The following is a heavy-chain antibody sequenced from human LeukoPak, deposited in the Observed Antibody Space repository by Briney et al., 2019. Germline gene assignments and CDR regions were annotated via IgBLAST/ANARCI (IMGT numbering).Heavy chain of an antibody. CDR3: ARDRIAAAAPPERYYYYYMDV. Sequence: GGSLRLSCAASGFTFSSYWMSWVRQAPGKGLEWVANIKQDGSEEYYVDSVKGRFTISRDNAKNSLYLQMNSLRAEDTAVYYCARDRIAAAAPPERYYYYYMDVWGKGTTVTVSS. CDR2: IKQDGSEE. V-gene: IGHV3-7*01. J-gene: IGHJ6*03. CDR1: GFTFSSYW. D-gene: IGHD6-13*01.